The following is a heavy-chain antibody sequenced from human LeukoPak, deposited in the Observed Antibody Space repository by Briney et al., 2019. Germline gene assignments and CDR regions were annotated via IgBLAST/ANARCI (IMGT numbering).Heavy chain of an antibody. J-gene: IGHJ5*02. D-gene: IGHD5-18*01. CDR3: AGGRGYSYGPKEP. Sequence: GASVKVSCTASGGTFSSYAISWVRQAPGQGLEWMGGIIPIFGTANYAQKFQGRVTITADESTSTAYMELSSLRSEDTAVYYCAGGRGYSYGPKEPWGQGTLVTVSS. CDR2: IIPIFGTA. V-gene: IGHV1-69*01. CDR1: GGTFSSYA.